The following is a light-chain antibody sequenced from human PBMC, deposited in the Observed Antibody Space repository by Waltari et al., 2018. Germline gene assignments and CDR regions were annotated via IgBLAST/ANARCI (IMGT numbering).Light chain of an antibody. V-gene: IGKV3-20*01. CDR3: QHHVRLPAT. J-gene: IGKJ1*01. CDR1: QSISKY. CDR2: AAS. Sequence: EIALTQSPGTLSLSLGERATLSCRASQSISKYLAWYQQRPGQAPRLLIYAASNRATGIPDRFSGGGSGTDFSLTISRLEPEDFAVYYCQHHVRLPATFGQGTKVEIK.